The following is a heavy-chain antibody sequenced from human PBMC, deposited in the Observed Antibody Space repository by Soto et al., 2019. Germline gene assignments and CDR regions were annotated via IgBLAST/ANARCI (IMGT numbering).Heavy chain of an antibody. CDR2: ISSSSSTI. CDR1: GFTFSSYS. D-gene: IGHD1-1*01. J-gene: IGHJ4*02. V-gene: IGHV3-48*01. CDR3: ARESNDHFHY. Sequence: GGSLRLSCAASGFTFSSYSMNWVRQAPGKGLEWVSYISSSSSTIYYADSVKGRFTISGDNAKNSLYLQMNSLRAEDTAVYYCARESNDHFHYWGQATIVSVSS.